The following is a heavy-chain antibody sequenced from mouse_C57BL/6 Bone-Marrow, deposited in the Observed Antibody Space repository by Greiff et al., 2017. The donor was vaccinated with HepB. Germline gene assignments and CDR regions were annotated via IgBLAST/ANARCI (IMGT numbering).Heavy chain of an antibody. J-gene: IGHJ2*01. V-gene: IGHV1-54*01. D-gene: IGHD1-1*01. CDR2: INPGSGGT. CDR3: ARDYGSSYYFDY. Sequence: QVQLKESGAELVRPGTSVKVSCKASGYAFTNYLIEWVKQRPGQGLEWIGVINPGSGGTNYNEKFKGKATLTADKSSSTAYMQLSSLTSEDSAVYFCARDYGSSYYFDYWGQGTTLTVSS. CDR1: GYAFTNYL.